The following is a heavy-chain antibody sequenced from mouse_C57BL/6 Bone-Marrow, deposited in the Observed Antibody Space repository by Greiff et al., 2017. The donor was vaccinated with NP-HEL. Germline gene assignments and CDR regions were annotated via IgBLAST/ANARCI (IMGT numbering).Heavy chain of an antibody. CDR1: GYSFTGYY. Sequence: VQLQQSGPELVKPGASVKISCKASGYSFTGYYMNWVKQSPEKSLEWIGEINPSTGGTTYNQKFKAKATLTVDKSSSTAYMQLKSLTSEDFSVYYCARPYYYGRSWFAYWGQGTLVTVSA. CDR3: ARPYYYGRSWFAY. CDR2: INPSTGGT. J-gene: IGHJ3*01. V-gene: IGHV1-42*01. D-gene: IGHD1-1*01.